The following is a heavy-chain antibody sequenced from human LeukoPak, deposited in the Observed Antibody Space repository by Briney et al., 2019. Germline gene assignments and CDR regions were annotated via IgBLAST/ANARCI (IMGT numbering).Heavy chain of an antibody. CDR3: ARVHLRYFDWLPLDY. Sequence: ASVKVSCKASGYTFTDYYMHWVRQAPGQGLEWMGWINPNSGGTNYAQKFQGRVTMTRDTSISTAYMELSRLRSDDTAVYYCARVHLRYFDWLPLDYWGQGTLVTVSS. J-gene: IGHJ4*02. V-gene: IGHV1-2*02. D-gene: IGHD3-9*01. CDR2: INPNSGGT. CDR1: GYTFTDYY.